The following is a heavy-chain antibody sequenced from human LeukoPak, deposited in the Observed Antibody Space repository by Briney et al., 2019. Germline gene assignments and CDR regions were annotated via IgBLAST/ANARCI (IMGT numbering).Heavy chain of an antibody. CDR3: ARQPRVVPAARGGY. CDR1: GFTFSSYS. Sequence: GGSLGLSCAASGFTFSSYSMNWVRQAPGKGLEWVSYISSSSSTIYYADSVKGRFTISRDNAKSSLYLQMNSLRAEDTAVYYCARQPRVVPAARGGYWGQGTLVTVSS. CDR2: ISSSSSTI. D-gene: IGHD2-2*01. V-gene: IGHV3-48*01. J-gene: IGHJ4*02.